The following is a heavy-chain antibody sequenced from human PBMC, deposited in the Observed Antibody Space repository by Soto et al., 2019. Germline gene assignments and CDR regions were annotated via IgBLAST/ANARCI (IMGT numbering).Heavy chain of an antibody. Sequence: ASVKVSCKASGYTFTSYYMHWVRQAPGQGLEWMGIINPSGGSTSYAQKFQGRVTMTRDTSTSTVYMELSSLRSEDTAVYYCAREYYYGSGSYHIFGYWDQGTLVTVSS. CDR3: AREYYYGSGSYHIFGY. D-gene: IGHD3-10*01. V-gene: IGHV1-46*01. J-gene: IGHJ4*02. CDR2: INPSGGST. CDR1: GYTFTSYY.